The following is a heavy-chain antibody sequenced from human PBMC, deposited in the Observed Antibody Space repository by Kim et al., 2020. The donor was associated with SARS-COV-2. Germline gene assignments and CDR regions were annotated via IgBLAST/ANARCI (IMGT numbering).Heavy chain of an antibody. CDR1: GFTFSSYA. V-gene: IGHV3-30*04. CDR2: ISYNGSNK. J-gene: IGHJ6*04. Sequence: GGSLRLSCAASGFTFSSYAMHWVRQAPGKGLEWVAIISYNGSNKYYADSVKGRFTISRDSSKNPLYLQMNSLRAEDTAVYYCARERMITFGGVIDSDGMNVWGEGTTVTVTS. D-gene: IGHD3-16*02. CDR3: ARERMITFGGVIDSDGMNV.